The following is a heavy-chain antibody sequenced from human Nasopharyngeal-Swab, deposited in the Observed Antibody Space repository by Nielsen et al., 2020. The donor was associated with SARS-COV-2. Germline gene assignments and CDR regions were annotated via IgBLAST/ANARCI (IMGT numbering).Heavy chain of an antibody. CDR1: GFTFSSYG. Sequence: GESLKISCAASGFTFSSYGMHWVRQAPGKGLEWVAVISYDGSNKYYADSVKGRFTISRDNSKNTLYLQMNSLRAEDTAVYYCARGHYRRVVTNTNDAFDIWGQGTMVTVSS. CDR3: ARGHYRRVVTNTNDAFDI. V-gene: IGHV3-30*03. D-gene: IGHD2-21*02. CDR2: ISYDGSNK. J-gene: IGHJ3*02.